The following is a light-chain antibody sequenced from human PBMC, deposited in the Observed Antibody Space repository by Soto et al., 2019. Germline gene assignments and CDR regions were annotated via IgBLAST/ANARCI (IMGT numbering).Light chain of an antibody. CDR2: WAS. CDR1: QSALSSSNNKNY. Sequence: DIVMTQSTDSLAVSLGARATINFKSSQSALSSSNNKNYLAWYQQKPGQPPKLLIYWASTRESGVPDRISGSGSGTDFSLTISSLQAEDVAVYYCHQYFSTPWTFGQGTKVDIK. CDR3: HQYFSTPWT. V-gene: IGKV4-1*01. J-gene: IGKJ1*01.